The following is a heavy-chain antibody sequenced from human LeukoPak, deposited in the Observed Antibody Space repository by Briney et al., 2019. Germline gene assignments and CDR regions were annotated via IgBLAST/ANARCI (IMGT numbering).Heavy chain of an antibody. CDR1: GYTFTDYY. CDR2: INPNSGET. CDR3: ATDRDYSNTERGFDY. D-gene: IGHD4-11*01. J-gene: IGHJ4*02. Sequence: ASVKVSCKTSGYTFTDYYIHWVRQAPGQGLEWMGWINPNSGETNSAQKFQGRVTMTGDTAIRTAYMALSRLTSDDTAVYYCATDRDYSNTERGFDYWGQGTLVTDSS. V-gene: IGHV1-2*02.